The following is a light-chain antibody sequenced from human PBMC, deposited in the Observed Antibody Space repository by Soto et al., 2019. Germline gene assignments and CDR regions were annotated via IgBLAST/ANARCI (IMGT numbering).Light chain of an antibody. CDR1: QSVSSN. J-gene: IGKJ5*01. CDR3: QQYNNWPAIT. V-gene: IGKV3-15*01. CDR2: GAS. Sequence: EVVMTQSKAILSGSPGERATLSCRAGQSVSSNLAWYQQKRGRAPTLLIYGASTRAAGIPARFSGSGSGTDFTLTISGLQSEDFAVYYCQQYNNWPAITFGQVTRLEIK.